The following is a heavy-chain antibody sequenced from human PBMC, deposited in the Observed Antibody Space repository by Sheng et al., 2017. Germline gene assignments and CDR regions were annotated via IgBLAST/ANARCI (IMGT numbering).Heavy chain of an antibody. V-gene: IGHV3-23*01. J-gene: IGHJ5*02. D-gene: IGHD3-3*01. CDR3: AKDRGVHYDFWSGSGFDP. CDR2: ISGSGGST. Sequence: EVQLLESGGGLVQPGGSLRLSCAASGFTFSSYAMSWVRQAPGKGLEWVSAISGSGGSTYYADSVKGRFTISRDNSKNTLYLQMNSLRAEDTAVYYCAKDRGVHYDFWSGSGFDPWGQGTLVTVSS. CDR1: GFTFSSYA.